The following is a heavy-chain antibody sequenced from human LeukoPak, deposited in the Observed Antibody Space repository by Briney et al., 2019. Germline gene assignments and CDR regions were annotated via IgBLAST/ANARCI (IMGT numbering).Heavy chain of an antibody. CDR3: TRAPSSGPFDY. Sequence: ASVKVSCKASGYTFTGYYIHWVRQAPGQGLEWMGWMNPNSGGTDYAQKFQGRVTMTRDTSISAAYMELSRLRSDDTALYYCTRAPSSGPFDYWGQGTLVTVSS. V-gene: IGHV1-2*02. D-gene: IGHD3-22*01. CDR1: GYTFTGYY. CDR2: MNPNSGGT. J-gene: IGHJ4*02.